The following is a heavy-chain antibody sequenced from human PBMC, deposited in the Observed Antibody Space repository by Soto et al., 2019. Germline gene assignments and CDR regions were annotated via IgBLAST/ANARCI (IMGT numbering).Heavy chain of an antibody. J-gene: IGHJ6*02. CDR2: INPNSGGT. CDR3: ARGDYYGSGSYQYYYYGMDV. CDR1: GYTFTGYY. V-gene: IGHV1-2*04. D-gene: IGHD3-10*01. Sequence: ASLKVSCKASGYTFTGYYMHWVRQAPGQGLEWMGWINPNSGGTNYAQKFQGWVTMTRDTSISTAYMELSRLRSDDTAVYYCARGDYYGSGSYQYYYYGMDVWGQGTTVTVSS.